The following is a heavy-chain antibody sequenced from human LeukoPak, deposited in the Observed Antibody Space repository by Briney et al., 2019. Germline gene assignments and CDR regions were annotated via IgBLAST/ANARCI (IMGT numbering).Heavy chain of an antibody. CDR2: ISGSGGST. CDR1: GFTFGDYA. Sequence: GGSLRLSCTAPGFTFGDYAMTWVRQAPGKGLEWVSAISGSGGSTYYADSVKGRFTISRDNSKNTLYLQMNSLRAEDTAVYYCARTWIQLWMHIDYWGQGTLVTVSS. CDR3: ARTWIQLWMHIDY. D-gene: IGHD5-18*01. V-gene: IGHV3-23*01. J-gene: IGHJ4*02.